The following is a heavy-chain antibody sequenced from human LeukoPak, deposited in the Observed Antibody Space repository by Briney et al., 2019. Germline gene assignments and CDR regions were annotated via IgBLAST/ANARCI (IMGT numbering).Heavy chain of an antibody. D-gene: IGHD6-25*01. CDR1: GGSISSGSYY. CDR2: IYTSGST. Sequence: SETLSLTCTVSGGSISSGSYYWSWIRQPAGKGLEWTGRIYTSGSTNYNPSLKSRVTISVDTSKNQFSLKLSSVTAADTAVYYCARRRAASRNWFDPWGQGTLVTVSS. CDR3: ARRRAASRNWFDP. J-gene: IGHJ5*02. V-gene: IGHV4-61*02.